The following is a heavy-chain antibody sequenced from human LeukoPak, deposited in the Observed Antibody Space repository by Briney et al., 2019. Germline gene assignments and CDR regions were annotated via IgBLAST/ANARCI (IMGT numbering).Heavy chain of an antibody. CDR1: GGSISNYY. J-gene: IGHJ4*02. D-gene: IGHD6-19*01. CDR2: IYTSGST. CDR3: ARGGNGGWSPGYFDY. Sequence: PSETLSLTCTVSGGSISNYYWSWIRQPAGKGLEWIGRIYTSGSTNCSPSLKSRVTMSVDTSKNQFSLKLSSVTAADTAVYYCARGGNGGWSPGYFDYWGRGTLVTVSS. V-gene: IGHV4-4*07.